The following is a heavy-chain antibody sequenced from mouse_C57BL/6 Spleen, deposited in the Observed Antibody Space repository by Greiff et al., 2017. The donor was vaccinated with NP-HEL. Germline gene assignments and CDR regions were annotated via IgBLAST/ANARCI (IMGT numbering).Heavy chain of an antibody. V-gene: IGHV5-15*01. Sequence: EVHLVESGGGLVQPGGSLKLSCAASGFTFSDYGMAWVRQAPRQGPEWVAFISNLAYSIYYADTVTGRFTISRENAKNTLYLEMSSLRSEETAMYYCARTTVVATGAMDYWGQGTSVTVSS. CDR3: ARTTVVATGAMDY. CDR1: GFTFSDYG. CDR2: ISNLAYSI. D-gene: IGHD1-1*01. J-gene: IGHJ4*01.